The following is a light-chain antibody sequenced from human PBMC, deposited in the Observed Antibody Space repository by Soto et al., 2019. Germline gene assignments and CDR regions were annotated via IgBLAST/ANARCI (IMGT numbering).Light chain of an antibody. CDR3: SNNLV. Sequence: SALTQPPSASGSPGQSVTISCTGTSSDVGGYNYVSWYQQHPGKAPKLMIYEVSKRPSGVPDRFSGSKSGNTASLTVSGLQAEDEADYAGSNNLVFGGGTKLTVL. CDR2: EVS. J-gene: IGLJ2*01. V-gene: IGLV2-8*01. CDR1: SSDVGGYNY.